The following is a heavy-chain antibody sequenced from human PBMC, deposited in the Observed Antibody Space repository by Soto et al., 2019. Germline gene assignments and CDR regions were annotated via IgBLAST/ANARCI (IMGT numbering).Heavy chain of an antibody. V-gene: IGHV3-30*18. Sequence: GGSLRLACAASGFTFSGYAMHWVRQAPGKGLEWVTAIAADGRDKHYEDSVKGRFTISRDNSKNTLYLQMDSLRDEDTAVYYCSKDRATAARYYFDDWGHGTPVTVS. CDR3: SKDRATAARYYFDD. J-gene: IGHJ4*01. CDR1: GFTFSGYA. D-gene: IGHD6-6*01. CDR2: IAADGRDK.